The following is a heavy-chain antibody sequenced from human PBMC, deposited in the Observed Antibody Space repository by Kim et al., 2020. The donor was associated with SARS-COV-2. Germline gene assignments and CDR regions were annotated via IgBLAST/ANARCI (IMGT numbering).Heavy chain of an antibody. CDR3: ARGVAFDI. CDR2: MNQDGNGK. J-gene: IGHJ3*02. Sequence: GGSLRLSCAASGFTFSHYWMSWVRQAPGKGLEWVATMNQDGNGKYYADAVKGRFTISRDNAENSLYLQMNSLRAEDTAVYYCARGVAFDIWGQGKMLTVS. CDR1: GFTFSHYW. V-gene: IGHV3-7*01.